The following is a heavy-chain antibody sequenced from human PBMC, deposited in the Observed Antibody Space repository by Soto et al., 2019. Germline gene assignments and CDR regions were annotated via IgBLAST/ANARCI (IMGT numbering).Heavy chain of an antibody. CDR2: INPSGGST. Sequence: QVQLVQSGAEVKKPGASVKVSCKASGYTFTSYYMHWVRQAPGQGLEWMGIINPSGGSTSYAQKFQGXXTXTXXTSTSTVYMERSSLRSEDTAVYYCARADSRSWYSFWGQGTLVTVSS. J-gene: IGHJ4*02. D-gene: IGHD6-13*01. V-gene: IGHV1-46*03. CDR1: GYTFTSYY. CDR3: ARADSRSWYSF.